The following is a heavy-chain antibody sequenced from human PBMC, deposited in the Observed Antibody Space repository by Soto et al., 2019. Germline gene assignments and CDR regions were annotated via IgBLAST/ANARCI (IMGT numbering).Heavy chain of an antibody. CDR3: ARDPPYSSSWYEGYYYYYYMDV. V-gene: IGHV3-11*01. D-gene: IGHD6-13*01. CDR1: GFTFSDYY. Sequence: SLRLSCAASGFTFSDYYMSWIRQAPGKGLEWVSYISSSGSTIYYADSVKGRFTISRDNAKNSLYLQMNSLRAEDTAVYYCARDPPYSSSWYEGYYYYYYMDVWGKGTTVTVSS. J-gene: IGHJ6*03. CDR2: ISSSGSTI.